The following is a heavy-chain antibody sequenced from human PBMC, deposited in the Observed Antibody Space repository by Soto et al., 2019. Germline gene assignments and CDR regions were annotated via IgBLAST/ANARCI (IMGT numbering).Heavy chain of an antibody. CDR3: AREFAFPNWFDP. CDR2: ISAYIGKT. D-gene: IGHD2-21*01. J-gene: IGHJ5*02. Sequence: ASVKVSCKASGYTFTSYGISWVRQAPGQGLEWMGGISAYIGKTNYAQKLQGRVTITADESTSTAYMELSSLRSEDTAVYYCAREFAFPNWFDPWGQGTLVTVSS. CDR1: GYTFTSYG. V-gene: IGHV1-18*01.